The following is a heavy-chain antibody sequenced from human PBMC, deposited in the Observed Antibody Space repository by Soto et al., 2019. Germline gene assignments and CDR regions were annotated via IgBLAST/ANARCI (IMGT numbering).Heavy chain of an antibody. J-gene: IGHJ4*02. D-gene: IGHD1-26*01. CDR2: ISYSGST. CDR3: ARHGGSYSFDY. CDR1: GGSISSGNYY. Sequence: SETLSLTCTVSGGSISSGNYYWSWIRQPPGKGLEWIGFISYSGSTYYSPSLRSRVTISVDKSKNQFSLKLGSATAAYTAVYYCARHGGSYSFDYWGQGTLVTVSS. V-gene: IGHV4-30-4*01.